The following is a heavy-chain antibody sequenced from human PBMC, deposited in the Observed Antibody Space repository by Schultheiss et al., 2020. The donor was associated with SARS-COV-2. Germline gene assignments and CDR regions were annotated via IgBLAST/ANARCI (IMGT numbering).Heavy chain of an antibody. D-gene: IGHD2-8*01. CDR1: GFTFSSYA. V-gene: IGHV3-30*04. CDR3: ARDKYCTNGVCPYYYYGMDV. CDR2: ISYDGSNK. Sequence: GSLKISCAASGFTFSSYAMHWVRQAPGKGLEWVAVISYDGSNKYYADSVKGRFTISRDNAKNTLYLQMNSLRAEDTAVYYCARDKYCTNGVCPYYYYGMDVWGQGTTVTVSS. J-gene: IGHJ6*02.